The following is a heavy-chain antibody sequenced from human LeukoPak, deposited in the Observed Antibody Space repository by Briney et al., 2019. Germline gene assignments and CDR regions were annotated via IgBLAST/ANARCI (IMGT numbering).Heavy chain of an antibody. Sequence: SETLPLTCTVSCVSIGSSSNYWGWIRQAPGKGLEWNGKVYYSGSTFYNPSLKNRVTIYVDTSKNQFSLKLRSVTAADTAIYYCARASFNVVFGNWFDPWGQGTLVTVSS. V-gene: IGHV4-39*01. J-gene: IGHJ5*02. D-gene: IGHD2-8*01. CDR2: VYYSGST. CDR1: CVSIGSSSNY. CDR3: ARASFNVVFGNWFDP.